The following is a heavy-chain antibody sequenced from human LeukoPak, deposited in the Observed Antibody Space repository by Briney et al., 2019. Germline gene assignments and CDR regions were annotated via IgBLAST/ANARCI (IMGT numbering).Heavy chain of an antibody. V-gene: IGHV3-11*01. D-gene: IGHD6-19*01. CDR3: AREIVAGTFDS. CDR2: IGSSDNRI. CDR1: GFTLNDYY. J-gene: IGHJ4*02. Sequence: GGSLRLSCAASGFTLNDYYMSWIRQAPGKGLEWVSDIGSSDNRISYADSVKGRFTISRDIAKNSLYLQVNSLRAEDTAVYYCAREIVAGTFDSWGQGALVTVSS.